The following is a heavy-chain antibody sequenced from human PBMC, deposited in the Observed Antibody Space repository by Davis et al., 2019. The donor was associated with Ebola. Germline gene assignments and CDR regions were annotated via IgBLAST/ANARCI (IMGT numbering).Heavy chain of an antibody. V-gene: IGHV4-59*01. CDR1: GASMRGY. Sequence: PSETLSLTCTVSGASMRGYWCWIRQPPGKGLEWVGSVISSGSPTYNPSLDSRAAMSLDTSKRQFYLTLTSVSVADTAVYYCAKHVGSSQNNYYGMDVWGEGTTVIVSS. J-gene: IGHJ6*02. CDR3: AKHVGSSQNNYYGMDV. CDR2: VISSGSP. D-gene: IGHD6-13*01.